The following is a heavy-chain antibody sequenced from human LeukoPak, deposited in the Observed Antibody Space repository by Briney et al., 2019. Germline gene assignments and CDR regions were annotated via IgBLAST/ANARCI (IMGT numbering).Heavy chain of an antibody. J-gene: IGHJ4*02. V-gene: IGHV3-66*01. CDR2: IYRGGGT. CDR3: ASSVYYGSVAYYNFDY. CDR1: GFTVSSNY. D-gene: IGHD3-10*01. Sequence: GGSLRLSCAASGFTVSSNYMSWVRQAPGKGLEWVSVIYRGGGTFYADSVKGRFTISRDNSKNTLYLQMNSLRADDTAVYYCASSVYYGSVAYYNFDYWGQGALVTVSS.